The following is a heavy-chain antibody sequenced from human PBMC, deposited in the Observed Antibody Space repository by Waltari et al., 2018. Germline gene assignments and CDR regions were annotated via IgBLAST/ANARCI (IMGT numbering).Heavy chain of an antibody. J-gene: IGHJ5*02. Sequence: QVLLVESGGGVVQPGRSLRLSCAASGFTFSSYAMHWVRQAPGKGLGWVAVIYEDGSNKYYADSVKGRFTISRDNSKHSLYLQMNSLRAEDTAVYYCARATGSYYANWFDPWGQGTLVTVSS. V-gene: IGHV3-33*01. CDR1: GFTFSSYA. CDR2: IYEDGSNK. CDR3: ARATGSYYANWFDP. D-gene: IGHD1-26*01.